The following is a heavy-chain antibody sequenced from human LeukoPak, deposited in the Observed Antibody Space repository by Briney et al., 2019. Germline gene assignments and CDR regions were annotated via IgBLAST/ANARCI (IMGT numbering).Heavy chain of an antibody. J-gene: IGHJ4*02. Sequence: QPGGSLRLSCAASGLTFSSYAMSWVRQAPGKGLEWVSTISASDGSTFYADSVKGRFTISRDNSKNTLYLQMNSLRAEDTAVYFCAKHLYGDYVGDYWGQGTLVTVSS. V-gene: IGHV3-23*01. CDR2: ISASDGST. CDR3: AKHLYGDYVGDY. D-gene: IGHD4-17*01. CDR1: GLTFSSYA.